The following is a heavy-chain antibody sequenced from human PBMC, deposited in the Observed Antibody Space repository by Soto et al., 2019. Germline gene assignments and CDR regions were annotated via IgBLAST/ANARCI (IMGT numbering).Heavy chain of an antibody. J-gene: IGHJ4*02. CDR2: ISGSGGTT. D-gene: IGHD5-12*01. CDR3: AKDRGQSGYNYFDY. Sequence: EVQLLESGGGLVQPGGSLRLSCAASGFTFSNYAMNWVRQAPGKGLEWVSSISGSGGTTWYADSVKGRFTIARDKSKNTLYLQMNGLRAEDTAVYYCAKDRGQSGYNYFDYWGQGTLVTVSS. V-gene: IGHV3-23*01. CDR1: GFTFSNYA.